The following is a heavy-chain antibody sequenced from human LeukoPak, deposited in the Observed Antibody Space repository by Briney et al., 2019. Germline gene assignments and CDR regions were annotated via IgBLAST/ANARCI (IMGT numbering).Heavy chain of an antibody. Sequence: SETPSLTCIVSGGSISGSHYYWAWIRQSPGKGLEWIGMINYSGNTYYNPSLWSRATISVDTSTNQFSLNLNSVTAADTAVYYCARGYDYWGQGTLVTVSS. D-gene: IGHD6-13*01. CDR3: ARGYDY. V-gene: IGHV4-39*01. CDR1: GGSISGSHYY. CDR2: INYSGNT. J-gene: IGHJ4*02.